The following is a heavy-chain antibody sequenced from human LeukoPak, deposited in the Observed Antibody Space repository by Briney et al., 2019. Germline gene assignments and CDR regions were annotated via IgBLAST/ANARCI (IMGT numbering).Heavy chain of an antibody. CDR1: GFTFSNYW. CDR2: IQQDGSEK. J-gene: IGHJ5*02. V-gene: IGHV3-7*01. Sequence: PGGSLGLSCVASGFTFSNYWMSWVRQAPGKGLEWVANIQQDGSEKYYVDPVKGRFTISRDNAKNSLYLQMNSLRAEDTAVYYCARGPRWFDPWGQGTLVTVSS. CDR3: ARGPRWFDP.